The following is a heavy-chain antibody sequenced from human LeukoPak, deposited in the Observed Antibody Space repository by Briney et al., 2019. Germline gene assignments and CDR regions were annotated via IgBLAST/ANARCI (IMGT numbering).Heavy chain of an antibody. CDR3: ARIGVGELVDYYYYGMDV. CDR2: IYYSGST. Sequence: PSETLSLTCTVSGGSISSYYWSWIRQPPGKGLEWIGYIYYSGSTNYNPSLKSRVTISVDTSKNQFSLKLSSVTAADTAVYYCARIGVGELVDYYYYGMDVWGQGTTVTVSS. D-gene: IGHD3-10*01. CDR1: GGSISSYY. V-gene: IGHV4-59*08. J-gene: IGHJ6*02.